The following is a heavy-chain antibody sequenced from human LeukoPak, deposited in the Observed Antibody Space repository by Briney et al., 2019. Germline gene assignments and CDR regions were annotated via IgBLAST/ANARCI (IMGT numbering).Heavy chain of an antibody. CDR3: AREASDYDSSGYYFGY. D-gene: IGHD3-22*01. Sequence: SETLSLTCTVSGGSISSYYWSWIRQPPGKGLEWIGYIYYSGSTNYNPSLKSRVTISVDTSKNQFSLKLSSVTAADTAVYYCAREASDYDSSGYYFGYWGQGTLVTVSS. CDR2: IYYSGST. CDR1: GGSISSYY. J-gene: IGHJ4*02. V-gene: IGHV4-59*12.